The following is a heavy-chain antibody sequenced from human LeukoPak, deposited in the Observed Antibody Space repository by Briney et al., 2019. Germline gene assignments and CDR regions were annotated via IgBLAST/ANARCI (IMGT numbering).Heavy chain of an antibody. CDR2: ISSSSSYI. J-gene: IGHJ5*02. D-gene: IGHD5-12*01. V-gene: IGHV3-21*01. Sequence: GGSLRLSCAASGFTFSSYSMNWVRQAPGKGLEWVSSISSSSSYIYYADSVKGRFTISRDNAKNSLYLQMNSLRAEDTAVYYCARDREVATIVARFDPWRQGTLVTVSS. CDR1: GFTFSSYS. CDR3: ARDREVATIVARFDP.